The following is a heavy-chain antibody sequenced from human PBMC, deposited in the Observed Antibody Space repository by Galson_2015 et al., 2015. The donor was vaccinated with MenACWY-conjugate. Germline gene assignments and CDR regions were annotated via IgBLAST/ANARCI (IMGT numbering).Heavy chain of an antibody. CDR3: ARHRSNGLFDAFDI. Sequence: QSGAEVKKPGESLKISCKDSGYTFTNYWIGWVRQMPGKGLEWMGIIYPTDSDIRYSPSFQGQVTISADKSISTAYLQWSSLKASDTAMYFCARHRSNGLFDAFDIWGQGTMVTVSS. CDR1: GYTFTNYW. D-gene: IGHD2-8*01. V-gene: IGHV5-51*01. CDR2: IYPTDSDI. J-gene: IGHJ3*02.